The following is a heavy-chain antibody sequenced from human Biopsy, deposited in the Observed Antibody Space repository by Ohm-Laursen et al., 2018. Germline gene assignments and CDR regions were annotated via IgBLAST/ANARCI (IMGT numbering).Heavy chain of an antibody. J-gene: IGHJ4*02. D-gene: IGHD3-10*01. V-gene: IGHV4-39*01. CDR1: GDSIATFNYY. CDR3: ARIYFYGLGSSDYFFDS. CDR2: IFYSGTT. Sequence: SDTLSLTCSVSGDSIATFNYYWGWVRQPPGKGLEWLATIFYSGTTYFSRTLESRLTISQDTSSKQFSLRLKYVTAADTGVYYCARIYFYGLGSSDYFFDSWGQGTLVTVSS.